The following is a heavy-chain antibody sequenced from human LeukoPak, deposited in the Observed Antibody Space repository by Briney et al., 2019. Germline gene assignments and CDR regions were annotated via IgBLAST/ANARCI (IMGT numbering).Heavy chain of an antibody. Sequence: GGSLRLSCAASGFTFSDYYMSWIGQAPGKGLEWVSYISSSGSTIYYADSVKGRFTISRDNAKNSLYLQMNSLRAEDTAVYYCARVSGDQALDAFDIWGQGTMVTVSS. J-gene: IGHJ3*02. V-gene: IGHV3-11*01. CDR2: ISSSGSTI. D-gene: IGHD7-27*01. CDR3: ARVSGDQALDAFDI. CDR1: GFTFSDYY.